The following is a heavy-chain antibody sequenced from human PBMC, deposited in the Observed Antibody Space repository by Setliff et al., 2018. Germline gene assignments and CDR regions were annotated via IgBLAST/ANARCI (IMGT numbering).Heavy chain of an antibody. D-gene: IGHD3-22*01. Sequence: SETLSLTCAVSGGSISSGDYYWSWIRQPPGKGLEWIGYIYSSGSAYYNPSLKSRVSISVDTPKNQFSLKLSSVTAADTAVYYCARESRYYYDNLGTLDYWGQGTLVTVSS. CDR2: IYSSGSA. V-gene: IGHV4-30-4*08. CDR3: ARESRYYYDNLGTLDY. J-gene: IGHJ4*02. CDR1: GGSISSGDYY.